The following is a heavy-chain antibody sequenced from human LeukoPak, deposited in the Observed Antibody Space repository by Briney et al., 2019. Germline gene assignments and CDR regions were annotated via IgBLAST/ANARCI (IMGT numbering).Heavy chain of an antibody. J-gene: IGHJ4*02. CDR3: ARGEVSVVVVIDY. CDR1: GFTFSSYG. CDR2: IWYDGSNK. V-gene: IGHV3-33*01. D-gene: IGHD3-22*01. Sequence: GGPLRLSCAASGFTFSSYGMHWVRQAPGKGLEWVAVIWYDGSNKYYADSVKGRFTISRDNSKNTLYLQMNSLRAEDTAVYYCARGEVSVVVVIDYWGQGTLVTVSS.